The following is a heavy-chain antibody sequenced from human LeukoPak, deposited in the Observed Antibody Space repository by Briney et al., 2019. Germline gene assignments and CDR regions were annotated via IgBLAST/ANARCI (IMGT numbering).Heavy chain of an antibody. CDR1: GGPISSSSYY. V-gene: IGHV4-39*01. CDR3: ARVDTAMVTFGY. D-gene: IGHD5-18*01. Sequence: SETLSLTCTVSGGPISSSSYYGGWIRQPPGKGLEWIGSIYYSGSTYYNPSLKSRVTISVDTSKNQFSLKLSSVTAADTAVYYCARVDTAMVTFGYWGQGTLVTVSS. CDR2: IYYSGST. J-gene: IGHJ4*02.